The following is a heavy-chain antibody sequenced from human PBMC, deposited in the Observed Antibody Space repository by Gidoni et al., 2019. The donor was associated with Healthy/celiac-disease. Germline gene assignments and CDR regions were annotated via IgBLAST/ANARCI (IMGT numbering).Heavy chain of an antibody. V-gene: IGHV4-34*01. D-gene: IGHD4-17*01. CDR1: GGSFSGYY. CDR2: INHSGST. J-gene: IGHJ5*02. Sequence: QVQLQQWGAGLLKPSETLSLTCAVYGGSFSGYYWSWIRQPPGKGLEWIGEINHSGSTNYNPSLKSRVTISVDTSKNQFSLKLSSVTAADTAVYYCARQSTWTTVTRRHWFDPWGQGTLVTVSS. CDR3: ARQSTWTTVTRRHWFDP.